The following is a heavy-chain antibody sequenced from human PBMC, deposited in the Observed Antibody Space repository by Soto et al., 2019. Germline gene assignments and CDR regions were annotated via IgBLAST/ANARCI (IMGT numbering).Heavy chain of an antibody. D-gene: IGHD3-10*01. V-gene: IGHV5-51*01. Sequence: GESLKISCKGSGYNFTNYWIGWVRQMPGKGLESMGIIYPGDSDTRCSPSFQGQVTISADKSISTAYLQWSSLKASDTAMYYCAGGGVRGVVTRTRDYYGMDVWGQGTTVTVSS. CDR3: AGGGVRGVVTRTRDYYGMDV. CDR2: IYPGDSDT. J-gene: IGHJ6*02. CDR1: GYNFTNYW.